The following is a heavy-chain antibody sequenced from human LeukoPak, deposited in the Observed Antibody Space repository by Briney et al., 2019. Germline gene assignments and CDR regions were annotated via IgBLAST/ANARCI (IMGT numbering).Heavy chain of an antibody. D-gene: IGHD6-13*01. J-gene: IGHJ5*02. CDR1: GFTFSTYV. Sequence: GGSLRLSCSASGFTFSTYVMHWVRQAPGGGLECVSGFSSNGVSTYYADSVKGRFTISRDNSKNTLYLQTSSLRAEDTAVYYCVKDYGTGWSNWFDPWSQGTLVTVPS. V-gene: IGHV3-64D*06. CDR2: FSSNGVST. CDR3: VKDYGTGWSNWFDP.